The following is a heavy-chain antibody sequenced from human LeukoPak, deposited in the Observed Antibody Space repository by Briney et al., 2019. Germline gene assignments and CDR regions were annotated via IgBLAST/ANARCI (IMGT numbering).Heavy chain of an antibody. CDR1: GYTFTNHY. D-gene: IGHD3-3*02. V-gene: IGHV1-46*01. CDR2: VNPSDGST. J-gene: IGHJ4*02. Sequence: ASVKVSCKASGYTFTNHYVHWVRQAPGQGLEWMGIVNPSDGSTIYAQKFQGRVTMTRDTSTTTVYMDLSSLRSEDMAVYYCARVDAASGTHFWDYWGQGTLVTVSS. CDR3: ARVDAASGTHFWDY.